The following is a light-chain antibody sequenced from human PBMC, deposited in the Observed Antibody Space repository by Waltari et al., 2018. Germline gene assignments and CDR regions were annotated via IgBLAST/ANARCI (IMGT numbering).Light chain of an antibody. CDR3: QQYNSYSLLT. Sequence: DIQMTQSPSTLPASVGDRVTITLRASQSISNWLAWYQQKPGKTPKLLIYKASTLESGVPSRFSGSGSGTEFTLTISSLQPDDFASYYCQQYNSYSLLTFGGGTKVEIK. J-gene: IGKJ4*01. CDR1: QSISNW. CDR2: KAS. V-gene: IGKV1-5*03.